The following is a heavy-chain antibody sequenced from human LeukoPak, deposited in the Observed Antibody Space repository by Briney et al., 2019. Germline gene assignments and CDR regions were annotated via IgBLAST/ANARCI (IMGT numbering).Heavy chain of an antibody. CDR2: IIPIFGTA. Sequence: VASVKVSCKASGGTFSSYAISWVRQAPGQGLEWMGGIIPIFGTANYAQKFQGRVTMTTDTSTSTAYMELRSLRSDDTAVYYCARDLSRYYYDTSGYPTFDYWGQGTLVTVSS. CDR1: GGTFSSYA. CDR3: ARDLSRYYYDTSGYPTFDY. D-gene: IGHD3-22*01. V-gene: IGHV1-69*05. J-gene: IGHJ4*02.